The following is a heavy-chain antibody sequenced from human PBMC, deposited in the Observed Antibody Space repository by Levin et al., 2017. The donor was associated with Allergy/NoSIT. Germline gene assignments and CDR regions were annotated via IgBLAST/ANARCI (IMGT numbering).Heavy chain of an antibody. CDR3: AKDNRGDSSSWYPTSYYYYYGMDV. J-gene: IGHJ6*02. CDR2: ISWNSGSI. CDR1: GFTFDDYA. Sequence: PGGSLRLSCAASGFTFDDYAMHWVRQAPGKGLEWVSGISWNSGSIGYADSVKGRFTISRDNAKNSLYLQMNSLRAEDTALYYCAKDNRGDSSSWYPTSYYYYYGMDVWGQGTTVTVSS. D-gene: IGHD6-13*01. V-gene: IGHV3-9*01.